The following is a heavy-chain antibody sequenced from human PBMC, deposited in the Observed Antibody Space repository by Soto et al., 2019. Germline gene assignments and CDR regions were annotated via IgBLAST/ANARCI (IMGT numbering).Heavy chain of an antibody. V-gene: IGHV1-18*01. Sequence: QVQLVQSGAEVKKPGASVKVSCKASGYTFTSYGISWVRQAPGQGLEWMGWISAYNGNTDYPQKLQGRVTMTTDTSTITAYMELRSLRSDDTAVYYCAREGYCISTSCYASALDYWGQGTLVTVSS. CDR2: ISAYNGNT. D-gene: IGHD2-2*01. CDR3: AREGYCISTSCYASALDY. J-gene: IGHJ4*02. CDR1: GYTFTSYG.